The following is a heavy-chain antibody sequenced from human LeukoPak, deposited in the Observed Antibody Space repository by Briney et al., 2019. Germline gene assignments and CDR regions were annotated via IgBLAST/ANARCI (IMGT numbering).Heavy chain of an antibody. Sequence: GGSLRLSCAASGFTFSSYWMSWVRQAPGKGLEWVSAISGSGGSTYYADSVKGRFTISRDNAKNSLYLQMNSLRAEDTAVYYCARFGIVAALDYWGRGTLVTVSP. CDR2: ISGSGGST. J-gene: IGHJ4*02. V-gene: IGHV3-23*01. D-gene: IGHD1-26*01. CDR1: GFTFSSYW. CDR3: ARFGIVAALDY.